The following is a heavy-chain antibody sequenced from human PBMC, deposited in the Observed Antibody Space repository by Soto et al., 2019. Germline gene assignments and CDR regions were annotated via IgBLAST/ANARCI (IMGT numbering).Heavy chain of an antibody. D-gene: IGHD6-13*01. CDR2: INHSGST. Sequence: PSETLSLTCAVYGGSISGYYWSWIRQPPGKGLEWMGEINHSGSTNYNHSPKSRVTITVDTSKNKYSLKLRSVTAAAAAVDYYSRGSPVVGIRAAGTWIDYWGQGTLVTVSS. J-gene: IGHJ4*02. V-gene: IGHV4-34*01. CDR1: GGSISGYY. CDR3: SRGSPVVGIRAAGTWIDY.